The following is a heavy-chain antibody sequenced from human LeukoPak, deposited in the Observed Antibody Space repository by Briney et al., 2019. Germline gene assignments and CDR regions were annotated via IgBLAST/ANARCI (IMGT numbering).Heavy chain of an antibody. CDR3: ARRVVGAMGAGDYFDY. V-gene: IGHV4-39*01. D-gene: IGHD1-26*01. Sequence: PSETLSLTCTVSGGSISSSSYYWGWIRQPPGKGLEWIGSIYYSGSTYYNPSLKSRVTISVDTSKNQFSLKLSSVTAADTAVYYCARRVVGAMGAGDYFDYWGQGTLVTVSS. CDR1: GGSISSSSYY. CDR2: IYYSGST. J-gene: IGHJ4*02.